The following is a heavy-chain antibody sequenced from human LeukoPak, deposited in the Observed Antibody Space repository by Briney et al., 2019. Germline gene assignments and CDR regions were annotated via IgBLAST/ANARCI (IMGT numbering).Heavy chain of an antibody. CDR1: GGSISSSSYY. CDR2: IYYSGST. Sequence: PSETLSLTCTVSGGSISSSSYYWGWIRQPPGKGLEWIGSIYYSGSTYYNPSLKSRVTISVDTSKNQFSLKLSSVTAADTAVYCCARDCPSRVDWFDPWGQGTLVTVSS. J-gene: IGHJ5*02. CDR3: ARDCPSRVDWFDP. V-gene: IGHV4-39*07. D-gene: IGHD2-15*01.